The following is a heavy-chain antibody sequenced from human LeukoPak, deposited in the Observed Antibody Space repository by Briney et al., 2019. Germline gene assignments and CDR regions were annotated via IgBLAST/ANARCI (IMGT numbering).Heavy chain of an antibody. Sequence: GGSLRLSCVASGFTFRSYEMNWVRQAPGKGLEWVSYISSSGSTIYYADSVKGRFTISRDNAKNTLYLQMNSLRAEDTAVYYCARGGVYSTSAVDYWGQGTLVTVSS. J-gene: IGHJ4*02. CDR2: ISSSGSTI. CDR1: GFTFRSYE. CDR3: ARGGVYSTSAVDY. V-gene: IGHV3-48*03. D-gene: IGHD6-6*01.